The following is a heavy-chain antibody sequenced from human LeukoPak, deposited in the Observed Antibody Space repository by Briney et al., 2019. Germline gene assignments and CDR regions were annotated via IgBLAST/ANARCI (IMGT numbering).Heavy chain of an antibody. V-gene: IGHV3-48*04. D-gene: IGHD3-22*01. CDR3: ARDYYDSSGYRTRFDPGSFDY. Sequence: GGSLRLSCAASGFSFSSYWMSWVRQVPGKGLEWVSYISSSGSTIYYADSVKGRFTISRDNAKNSLYLQMNSLRAEDTAVYYCARDYYDSSGYRTRFDPGSFDYWGQGTLVTVSS. J-gene: IGHJ4*02. CDR2: ISSSGSTI. CDR1: GFSFSSYW.